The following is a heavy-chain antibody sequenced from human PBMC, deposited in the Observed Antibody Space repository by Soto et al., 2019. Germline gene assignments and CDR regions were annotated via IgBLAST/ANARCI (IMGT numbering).Heavy chain of an antibody. V-gene: IGHV3-48*01. CDR1: GFTFSSYS. Sequence: GGSLRLSCAASGFTFSSYSMNWVRQAPGKGLEWVSYISSSSSTIYYADSVKGRFTISRDNAKNSLYLQMNSLRAEDTAVYYCAREVNTMEFDYWGQGTLVTVSS. CDR3: AREVNTMEFDY. CDR2: ISSSSSTI. J-gene: IGHJ4*02. D-gene: IGHD3-22*01.